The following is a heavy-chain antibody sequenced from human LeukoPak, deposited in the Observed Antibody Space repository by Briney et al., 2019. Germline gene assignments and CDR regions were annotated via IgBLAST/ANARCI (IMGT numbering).Heavy chain of an antibody. CDR2: ISGSGDST. V-gene: IGHV3-23*01. Sequence: GGSLRLSCAASGFSFSAYYMTWVRQAPGKGLEWVSTISGSGDSTYYADSVKGRFTISRDNSKNTLYLQMNSLRAEDTALYYCARNGGYSLDCWGQGTLVTVSS. J-gene: IGHJ4*02. CDR1: GFSFSAYY. D-gene: IGHD3-22*01. CDR3: ARNGGYSLDC.